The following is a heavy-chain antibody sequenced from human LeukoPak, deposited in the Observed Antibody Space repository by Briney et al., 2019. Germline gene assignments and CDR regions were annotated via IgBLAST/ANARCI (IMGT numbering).Heavy chain of an antibody. CDR2: IYYSGST. Sequence: SETLSLTCTVSGGSINSRSYYWGWIRQPPGKGLEWIGYIYYSGSTNYNPSLKSRVTISVDTSKNQFSLKLSSVTAADTAVYYCARASLGTYYFDYWGQGTLVTVSS. V-gene: IGHV4-61*05. CDR1: GGSINSRSYY. CDR3: ARASLGTYYFDY. J-gene: IGHJ4*02. D-gene: IGHD1-14*01.